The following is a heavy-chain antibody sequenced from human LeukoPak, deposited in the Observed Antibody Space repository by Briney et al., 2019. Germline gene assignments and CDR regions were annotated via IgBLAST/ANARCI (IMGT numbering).Heavy chain of an antibody. CDR3: ARDKGEVVVAATPSHFDY. V-gene: IGHV1-18*01. D-gene: IGHD2-15*01. CDR2: ISAYNGNT. Sequence: ASVTVSYTASGYTFTSYGISWVRQAPGQGLEWMGWISAYNGNTNYAQKLQGRVTMTTDTSTSTAYMELRSLRSDDTAVYYCARDKGEVVVAATPSHFDYWGQGTLVTVSS. CDR1: GYTFTSYG. J-gene: IGHJ4*02.